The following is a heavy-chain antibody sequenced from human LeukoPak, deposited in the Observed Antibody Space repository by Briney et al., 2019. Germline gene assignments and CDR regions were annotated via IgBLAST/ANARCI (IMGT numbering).Heavy chain of an antibody. CDR1: GGSISSGSYY. CDR2: IYTSGST. CDR3: AREGPWASNAFDI. J-gene: IGHJ3*02. Sequence: SETLSLTCTVSGGSISSGSYYWSWIRQPAGKGLEWIGRIYTSGSTNYNPSPKSRVTISVDTSKNQFSLKLSSVTAADTAVYYCAREGPWASNAFDIWGQGTMVTVSS. D-gene: IGHD4-11*01. V-gene: IGHV4-61*02.